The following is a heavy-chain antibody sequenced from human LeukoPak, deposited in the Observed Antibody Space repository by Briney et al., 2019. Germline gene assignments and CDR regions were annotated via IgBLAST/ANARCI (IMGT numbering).Heavy chain of an antibody. CDR2: IYYSGST. D-gene: IGHD3-9*01. Sequence: SETLSLTCTVSGGSISSSSYYWGWIRQPPGKGLEWIGSIYYSGSTYYNPSLKSRVTISVDTSKNQFSLKLSSVTAADTAVYYCARADYDILTGYQKGDAFDIWGQGTMVTVSS. J-gene: IGHJ3*02. V-gene: IGHV4-39*01. CDR3: ARADYDILTGYQKGDAFDI. CDR1: GGSISSSSYY.